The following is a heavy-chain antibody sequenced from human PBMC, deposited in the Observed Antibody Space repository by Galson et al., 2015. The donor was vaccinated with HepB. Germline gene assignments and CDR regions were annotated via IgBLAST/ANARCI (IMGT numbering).Heavy chain of an antibody. D-gene: IGHD3-3*01. CDR3: ARDSRATFGEPNWFDP. V-gene: IGHV3-48*01. Sequence: SLRLSCAASGFTFSRYNMNWVRQDPGKGLEWISYISASSSTIEYADSVKGRFTISRDNAKNSLFLQMSSLRAEDTAVYYCARDSRATFGEPNWFDPWGQGTLVTVSS. J-gene: IGHJ5*02. CDR2: ISASSSTI. CDR1: GFTFSRYN.